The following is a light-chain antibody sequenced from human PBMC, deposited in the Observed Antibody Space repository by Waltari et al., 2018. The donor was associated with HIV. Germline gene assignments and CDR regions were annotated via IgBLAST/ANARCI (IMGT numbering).Light chain of an antibody. J-gene: IGLJ1*01. CDR2: EVS. Sequence: QSALTQPASMSGSPGQSITISCTGTSSDVGGYNYVSWYQQHPGKAPKLMIYEVSNRPSGVSNRFSGSKSGNTASLTISGLQAEDEADYYCCSSAGKYTFVFGTGTKVTVL. CDR1: SSDVGGYNY. CDR3: CSSAGKYTFV. V-gene: IGLV2-14*01.